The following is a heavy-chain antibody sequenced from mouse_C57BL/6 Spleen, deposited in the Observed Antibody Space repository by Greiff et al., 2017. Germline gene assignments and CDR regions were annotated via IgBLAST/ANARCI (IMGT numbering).Heavy chain of an antibody. CDR2: IRLKSDNYAT. CDR1: GFTFSNYW. J-gene: IGHJ4*01. V-gene: IGHV6-3*01. CDR3: TVLYAMDY. Sequence: EVKLEESGGGLVQPGGSMKLSCVASGFTFSNYWMNWVRQSPEKGLEWVAQIRLKSDNYATHYAESVKGRFTISRDDSKSSVYLQMNNLRAEDTGIYYCTVLYAMDYWGQGTSVTVSS.